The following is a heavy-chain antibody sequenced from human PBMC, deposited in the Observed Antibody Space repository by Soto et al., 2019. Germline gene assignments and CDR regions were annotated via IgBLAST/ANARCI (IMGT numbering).Heavy chain of an antibody. J-gene: IGHJ6*02. CDR1: GFTFSSYA. Sequence: VGSLRLSCAASGFTFSSYAMSWVRQAPGKGLEWVSATSGSGGSTYYADSVKGRFTISRDNSKNTLYLQMSNLRAEDTAVYYCANGIFEVPYYYGMDVWGQGTTVTVSS. D-gene: IGHD3-3*01. CDR2: TSGSGGST. CDR3: ANGIFEVPYYYGMDV. V-gene: IGHV3-23*01.